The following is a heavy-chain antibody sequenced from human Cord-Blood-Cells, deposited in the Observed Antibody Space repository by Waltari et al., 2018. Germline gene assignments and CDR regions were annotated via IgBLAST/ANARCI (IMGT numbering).Heavy chain of an antibody. CDR2: IYPVDSDT. J-gene: IGHJ4*02. CDR1: GYSFTSYW. D-gene: IGHD2-15*01. Sequence: EVQLVQSGAEVTKRGESLKISCKGSGYSFTSYWNGWVRQMPGKGLEWVGIIYPVDSDTRYSPSFQGQVPISADKSISTAYLQWSSLKASDTAMYYCARHRLHQADYWGQGTLVTVSS. CDR3: ARHRLHQADY. V-gene: IGHV5-51*01.